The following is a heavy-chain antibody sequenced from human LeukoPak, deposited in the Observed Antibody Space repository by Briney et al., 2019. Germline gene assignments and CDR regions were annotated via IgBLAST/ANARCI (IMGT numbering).Heavy chain of an antibody. CDR3: ARGGYCCSTSCYGRFDP. D-gene: IGHD2-2*01. CDR1: GYTFTGYY. V-gene: IGHV1-2*02. CDR2: INPNSGGT. J-gene: IGHJ5*02. Sequence: ASVKVSCKASGYTFTGYYMHWVRQAPGQGLEWMGWINPNSGGTNYAQKFQGRVTMTRDTSISTAYMELSRLRSDDTAVYYCARGGYCCSTSCYGRFDPWGQGTLVTVSS.